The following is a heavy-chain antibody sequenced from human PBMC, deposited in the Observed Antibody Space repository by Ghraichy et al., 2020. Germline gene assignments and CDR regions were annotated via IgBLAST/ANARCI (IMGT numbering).Heavy chain of an antibody. D-gene: IGHD1-7*01. CDR1: GGSFSGYY. CDR2: INHSGST. J-gene: IGHJ4*02. V-gene: IGHV4-34*01. CDR3: ARGSKLGAFN. Sequence: SQTLSLTCAVYGGSFSGYYWSWIRQPPGKGLEWIGEINHSGSTNYNPSLKSRVTISVDTSKNQFSLKLSSVTAADTAVYYCARGSKLGAFNWGQGTLVTVSS.